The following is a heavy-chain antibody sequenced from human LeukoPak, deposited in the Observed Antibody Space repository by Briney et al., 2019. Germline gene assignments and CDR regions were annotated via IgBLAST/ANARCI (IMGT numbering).Heavy chain of an antibody. CDR3: TTDQGTSDWGDAFDI. Sequence: GGSLRLSCAASGFTFSNAWMSWVRQAPGKGLEWVGRIKSKTDGGTTDYAAPVKGRFTISRDDSKNTLYLQMNSLKTEDTAVYYCTTDQGTSDWGDAFDIWGQGTMVTVSS. CDR1: GFTFSNAW. D-gene: IGHD2-2*01. J-gene: IGHJ3*02. V-gene: IGHV3-15*01. CDR2: IKSKTDGGTT.